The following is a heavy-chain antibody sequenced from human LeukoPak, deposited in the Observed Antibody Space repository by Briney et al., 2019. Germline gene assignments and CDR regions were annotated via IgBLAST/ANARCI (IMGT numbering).Heavy chain of an antibody. D-gene: IGHD6-19*01. CDR1: GYTFTSYG. J-gene: IGHJ4*02. CDR3: AREPGSGIAVTGTDY. V-gene: IGHV1-18*01. CDR2: ISAYNGNT. Sequence: ASVKVSCKASGYTFTSYGISWVRQAPGQGLEWMGWISAYNGNTNYVQKLQGRVTMTTDTSTSTAYMELRSLRSDDTAVYYCAREPGSGIAVTGTDYWGQGTLVTVSS.